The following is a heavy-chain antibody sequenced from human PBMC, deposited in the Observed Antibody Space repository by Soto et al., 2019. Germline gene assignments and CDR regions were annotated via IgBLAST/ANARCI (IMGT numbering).Heavy chain of an antibody. CDR3: AKDPTNYYDSSGLSGMDV. D-gene: IGHD3-22*01. J-gene: IGHJ6*02. CDR1: GFTFSSYA. V-gene: IGHV3-23*01. CDR2: ISGSGGST. Sequence: GGSLRLSCAASGFTFSSYAMSWVRQAPGKGLEWVSAISGSGGSTYYADSVKGRFTISRDNSKNTLYLQMNSLRAEDTAVYYCAKDPTNYYDSSGLSGMDVWGQGTTVTVSS.